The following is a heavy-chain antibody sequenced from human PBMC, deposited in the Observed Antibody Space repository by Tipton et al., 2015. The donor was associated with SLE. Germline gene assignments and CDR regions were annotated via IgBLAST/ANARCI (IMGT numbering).Heavy chain of an antibody. CDR3: ARVWRSPRVYNWNYSYFDY. CDR1: GGSISSYY. Sequence: TLSLTCTVSGGSISSYYWSWIRQPPGKGLEWIGYIYTSGSTNYNPSLKSRVTISVDTSKNQFSLKLSSVTAADTAVYYCARVWRSPRVYNWNYSYFDYWGQGTLVTVSS. D-gene: IGHD1-7*01. V-gene: IGHV4-4*09. J-gene: IGHJ4*02. CDR2: IYTSGST.